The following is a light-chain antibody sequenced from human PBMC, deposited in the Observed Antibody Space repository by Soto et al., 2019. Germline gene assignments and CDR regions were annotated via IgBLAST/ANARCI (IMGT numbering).Light chain of an antibody. Sequence: QSVLTQPASVYGSPGQSITLSCTGTSSDVGGYNYVSWYQQHPGKAPKLMIYDVSNRPSGVSNRFSGSKSGNTASLTISGLQAEDEADYYCSSYTSSRSYVFGTGTKVTVL. V-gene: IGLV2-14*01. CDR3: SSYTSSRSYV. CDR2: DVS. CDR1: SSDVGGYNY. J-gene: IGLJ1*01.